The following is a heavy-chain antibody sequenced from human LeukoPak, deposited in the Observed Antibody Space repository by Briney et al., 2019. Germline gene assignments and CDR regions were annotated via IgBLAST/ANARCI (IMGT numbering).Heavy chain of an antibody. Sequence: GGSLRLSCAAPGFTFSSYAMSWVRQAPGRGLEWLSTISGSGTTTYYVDSVKGRFTVSRDNSKNTLYLQMSSLRAGDTAVYYCAKAGHYGSGSYYSDYWGRGTLVTVSS. D-gene: IGHD3-10*01. CDR2: ISGSGTTT. CDR1: GFTFSSYA. J-gene: IGHJ4*02. CDR3: AKAGHYGSGSYYSDY. V-gene: IGHV3-23*01.